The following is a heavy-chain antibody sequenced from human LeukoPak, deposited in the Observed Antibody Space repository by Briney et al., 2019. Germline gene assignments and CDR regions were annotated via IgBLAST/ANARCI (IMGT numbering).Heavy chain of an antibody. Sequence: SETLSLTCTVSGGSISGYFWTWIRQPAGKGLEWIGCIYSSGSNNYNPSLKSRVTMSLDTSKNHFSLNLTSVTAADTAVYYWAGQPTTGREPTSGRPLDYWGQRTLVTVSS. CDR2: IYSSGSN. V-gene: IGHV4-4*07. J-gene: IGHJ4*02. CDR3: AGQPTTGREPTSGRPLDY. D-gene: IGHD5-12*01. CDR1: GGSISGYF.